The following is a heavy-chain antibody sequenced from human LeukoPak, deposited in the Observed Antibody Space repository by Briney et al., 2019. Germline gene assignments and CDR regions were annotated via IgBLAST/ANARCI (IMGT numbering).Heavy chain of an antibody. D-gene: IGHD4-17*01. CDR2: ISSSSSTI. J-gene: IGHJ3*02. Sequence: GGSLRLSCAASGFTFSSYSMNWVRQAPGKGLGWVSYISSSSSTIYYADSVKGRFTISRDNGKNSLYLQMNSLRAEDTAVYYCAKDQSGDYTAFDIWGQGTMVTVSS. CDR3: AKDQSGDYTAFDI. V-gene: IGHV3-48*01. CDR1: GFTFSSYS.